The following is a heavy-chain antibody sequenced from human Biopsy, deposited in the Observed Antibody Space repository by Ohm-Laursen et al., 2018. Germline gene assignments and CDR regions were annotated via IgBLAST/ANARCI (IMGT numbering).Heavy chain of an antibody. J-gene: IGHJ5*02. Sequence: GTLSLTCIVSGGSISNNNYYWGWIRQPPGKGLEWIGSIFYRGSTHYKPSLKSRVNISVDTSKNQFSLKLNSVTAADTAVYHCARDYDTSGYYYVSWGQGTLVTVSS. CDR1: GGSISNNNYY. V-gene: IGHV4-39*01. CDR2: IFYRGST. D-gene: IGHD3-22*01. CDR3: ARDYDTSGYYYVS.